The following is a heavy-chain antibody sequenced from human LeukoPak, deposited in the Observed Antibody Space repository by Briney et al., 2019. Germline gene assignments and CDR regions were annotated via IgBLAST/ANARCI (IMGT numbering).Heavy chain of an antibody. CDR1: GFTFSSYG. V-gene: IGHV3-30*03. J-gene: IGHJ6*02. CDR3: ARARHPYCSGGSCYSSYYYYYGMDV. D-gene: IGHD2-15*01. Sequence: GGSLRLSCAASGFTFSSYGMHWVRQAPGKGLEWVAVISYDGSNKYYADSVKGRFTISRDNSKNTLYLQMNSLRAEDTAVYYCARARHPYCSGGSCYSSYYYYYGMDVWGQGTTVTVSS. CDR2: ISYDGSNK.